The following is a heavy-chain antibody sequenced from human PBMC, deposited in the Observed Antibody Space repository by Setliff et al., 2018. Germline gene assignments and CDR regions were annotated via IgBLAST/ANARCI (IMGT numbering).Heavy chain of an antibody. D-gene: IGHD2-8*01. CDR1: GYTFTDYG. J-gene: IGHJ4*02. CDR2: ISPYSGKT. Sequence: ASVKVSCKASGYTFTDYGISWVRQAPGQGLEWMGWISPYSGKTYNSPSLHGRLTLTTDTSTATAHMELRNLAFNDTAVYYCSRLVRFCTRTSCQRLSGGEFWGQGTLVTVSS. CDR3: SRLVRFCTRTSCQRLSGGEF. V-gene: IGHV1-18*01.